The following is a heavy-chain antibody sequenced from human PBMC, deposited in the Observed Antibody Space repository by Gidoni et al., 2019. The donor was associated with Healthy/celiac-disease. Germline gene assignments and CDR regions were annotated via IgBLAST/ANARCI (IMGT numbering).Heavy chain of an antibody. CDR3: AREYCSGGSCVYYYYGMDV. D-gene: IGHD2-15*01. CDR1: GFTFSSYA. J-gene: IGHJ6*02. V-gene: IGHV3-30-3*01. Sequence: QVQLVESGGGVVQPGRSLRPSCAASGFTFSSYAMHWVRPAPGKGLEWVAVISYDGSNKSYADSVKGRFTISRDNSKNTLYLQMNSLRAEDTAVYYCAREYCSGGSCVYYYYGMDVWGQGTTVTVSS. CDR2: ISYDGSNK.